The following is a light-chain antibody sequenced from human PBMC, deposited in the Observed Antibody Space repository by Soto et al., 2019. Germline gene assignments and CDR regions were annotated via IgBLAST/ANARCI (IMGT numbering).Light chain of an antibody. CDR2: ENN. CDR3: GTWDSSLSSYV. J-gene: IGLJ1*01. Sequence: SLLAQPPPVSAAPGQKGTLSRSWNSSHIGNNYVSWYQQLPGTAPKLLIYENNKRPSGIPDRFSGSKSGTSATLGITGLQTGDEADYYCGTWDSSLSSYVFGTGTKVTVL. CDR1: SSHIGNNY. V-gene: IGLV1-51*02.